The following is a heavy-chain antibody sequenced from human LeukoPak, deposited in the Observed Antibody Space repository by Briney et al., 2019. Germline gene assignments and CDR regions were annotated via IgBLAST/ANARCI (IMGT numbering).Heavy chain of an antibody. D-gene: IGHD1/OR15-1a*01. V-gene: IGHV4-34*01. CDR2: INHSGST. CDR3: ARGGEGNTVLDY. Sequence: SETLSLTCAVYGGSFSGYYWSWIRQPPGKGLEWIGEINHSGSTNYNPSLKSRVTISVDTSKNQFSLKLSSVTAADTAVYYCARGGEGNTVLDYWGQGTLVTVSS. CDR1: GGSFSGYY. J-gene: IGHJ4*02.